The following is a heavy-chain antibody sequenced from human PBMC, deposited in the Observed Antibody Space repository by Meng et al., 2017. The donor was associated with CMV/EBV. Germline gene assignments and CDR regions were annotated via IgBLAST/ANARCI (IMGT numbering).Heavy chain of an antibody. CDR1: GDSFSNYF. CDR2: INNKAST. CDR3: ARSNYCNTIPCSLLRADYYYGLDV. J-gene: IGHJ6*02. Sequence: SETLSLTCAVYGDSFSNYFWNWVRQPPGKGLEWIGEINNKASTNYNPSLKRRVTMSVDTSKNQFSLKLTSVTAANTAVYYCARSNYCNTIPCSLLRADYYYGLDVWGQGTTVTVSS. V-gene: IGHV4-34*01. D-gene: IGHD2/OR15-2a*01.